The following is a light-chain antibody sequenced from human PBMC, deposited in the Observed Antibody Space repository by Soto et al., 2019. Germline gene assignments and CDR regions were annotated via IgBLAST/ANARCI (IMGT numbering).Light chain of an antibody. CDR2: KAS. V-gene: IGKV1-5*03. CDR1: QSISSW. J-gene: IGKJ2*01. Sequence: DIQMTQSPSTLSASVGDRVTITCRASQSISSWLAWYQQKPREAPKLLIYKASTLESGVPSRFSGSGSGTEFTLTISSLQPEDFATYYCQQYSSGSYTFGQGTKLEIK. CDR3: QQYSSGSYT.